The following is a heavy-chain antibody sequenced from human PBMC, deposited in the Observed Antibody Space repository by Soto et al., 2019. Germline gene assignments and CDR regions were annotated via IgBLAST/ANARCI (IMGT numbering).Heavy chain of an antibody. CDR2: IYYSGST. CDR1: GGSISSSSYY. J-gene: IGHJ4*02. CDR3: AREPSTVTPQFDY. V-gene: IGHV4-39*01. D-gene: IGHD4-17*01. Sequence: SETLSLTCTVSGGSISSSSYYWGWIRQPPGKGLERIGSIYYSGSTYYNPSLKSRVTISVDTSKNQFSLKLSSVTAADTAVYYCAREPSTVTPQFDYWGQGTLVTVSS.